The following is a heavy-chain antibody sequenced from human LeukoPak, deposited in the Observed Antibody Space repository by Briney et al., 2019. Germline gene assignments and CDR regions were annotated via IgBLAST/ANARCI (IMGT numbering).Heavy chain of an antibody. J-gene: IGHJ4*02. V-gene: IGHV1-69*13. CDR3: ARDWASWRGIAARREFDY. D-gene: IGHD6-6*01. CDR1: GGTFSSYA. CDR2: IIPIFGTA. Sequence: ASVKVSCKASGGTFSSYAISWVRQAPGQGLEWMGGIIPIFGTANYAQKFQGRVTITAVESTSTAYMELSSLRSEDTAVYYCARDWASWRGIAARREFDYWGQGTLVTVSS.